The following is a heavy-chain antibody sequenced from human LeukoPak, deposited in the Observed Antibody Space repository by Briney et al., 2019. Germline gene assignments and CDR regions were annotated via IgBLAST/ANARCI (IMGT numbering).Heavy chain of an antibody. V-gene: IGHV3-48*03. CDR2: ISSSGSTI. CDR1: RFTFRSYE. CDR3: AREVDAMDV. J-gene: IGHJ6*04. D-gene: IGHD1-26*01. Sequence: SLRLSCAASRFTFRSYEMNWVRQAPGRGLEWISYISSSGSTIYYADSVKGRFTISRDNAKNSLYLQMSSLRAEDTAVYYCAREVDAMDVWGKGTTVTVSS.